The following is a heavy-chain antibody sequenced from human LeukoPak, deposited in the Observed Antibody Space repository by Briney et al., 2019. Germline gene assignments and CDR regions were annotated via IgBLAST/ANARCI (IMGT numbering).Heavy chain of an antibody. CDR2: INHSGST. D-gene: IGHD3-3*01. CDR3: ARDSSSYYDFWSGYYTPFDY. Sequence: SETLSLTCAVYGGSFSGYYWSWIRQPPGKGLEWIGEINHSGSTNYNPSLKSRVTISVDTSKNQFSLKLSSVTAADTAVYYCARDSSSYYDFWSGYYTPFDYWGQGTLVTVSS. J-gene: IGHJ4*02. V-gene: IGHV4-34*01. CDR1: GGSFSGYY.